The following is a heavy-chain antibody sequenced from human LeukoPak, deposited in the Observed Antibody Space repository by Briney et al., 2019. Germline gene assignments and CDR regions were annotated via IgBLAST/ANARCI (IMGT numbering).Heavy chain of an antibody. J-gene: IGHJ4*02. V-gene: IGHV3-30*18. CDR2: ISNDGVNK. Sequence: GGSRRLSCEASGFTFSSYGMNWVIQTPGKGLESLAIISNDGVNKYYPDSVKGRFTISRDNSRNTLYLQMNGLRTEDTAVYYCAKGNSGYYSHFDYWGQGTLVTVSS. CDR3: AKGNSGYYSHFDY. D-gene: IGHD3-22*01. CDR1: GFTFSSYG.